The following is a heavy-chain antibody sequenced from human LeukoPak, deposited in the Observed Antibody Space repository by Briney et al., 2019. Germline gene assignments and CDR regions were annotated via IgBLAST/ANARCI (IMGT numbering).Heavy chain of an antibody. V-gene: IGHV3-23*01. D-gene: IGHD3-22*01. CDR3: AKDISGYYRPFDY. CDR2: ISGSGSHT. CDR1: GFTFSGYA. Sequence: RGSLRLSCAASGFTFSGYAMSWVRQAPGEGLEWVSSISGSGSHTYHADSVKGRFTISRDNYKNTLYLEMDSLRAEDTAVYYCAKDISGYYRPFDYWGQGTLVTVSS. J-gene: IGHJ4*02.